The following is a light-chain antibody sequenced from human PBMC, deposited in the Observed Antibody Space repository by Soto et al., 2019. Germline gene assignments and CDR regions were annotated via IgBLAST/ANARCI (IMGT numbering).Light chain of an antibody. J-gene: IGKJ4*01. CDR3: KKYNKWFLT. CDR2: GES. Sequence: ICMTHSPSALSVSPGERFTLSCRASQSVNSNLAWYQQKPGQAPRLLIYGESSRATGIPARFSGSGSGKELTITISRMQSEDFEVYYCKKYNKWFLTFGGGKKVDIK. CDR1: QSVNSN. V-gene: IGKV3-15*01.